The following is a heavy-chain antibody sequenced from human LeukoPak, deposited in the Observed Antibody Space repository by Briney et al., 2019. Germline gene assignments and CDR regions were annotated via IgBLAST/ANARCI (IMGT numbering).Heavy chain of an antibody. J-gene: IGHJ5*02. CDR1: GFTFSSYG. Sequence: PGRSLRLSRAASGFTFSSYGMHWVRQAPGKGLEWVAVIWYDGSNKYYADSVKGRFTISRDNSKNTLYLQMNSLRAEDTAVYYCARDMGIAAAGIRAWGQGTLVTVSS. V-gene: IGHV3-33*01. CDR3: ARDMGIAAAGIRA. D-gene: IGHD6-13*01. CDR2: IWYDGSNK.